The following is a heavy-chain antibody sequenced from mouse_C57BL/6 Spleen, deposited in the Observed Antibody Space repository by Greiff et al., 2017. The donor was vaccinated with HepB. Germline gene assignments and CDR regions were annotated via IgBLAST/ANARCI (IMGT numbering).Heavy chain of an antibody. D-gene: IGHD1-1*01. Sequence: EVQLQQSGPELVKPGASVKISCKASGYTFTDYYMNWVKQSHGKSLEWIGDINPNNGGTSYNQKFKGKATLTVDKYSSTAYMELRSLTSEDSAVYYCARRGYYYGSSLHWYFDVWGTGTTVTVSS. CDR1: GYTFTDYY. CDR2: INPNNGGT. V-gene: IGHV1-26*01. J-gene: IGHJ1*03. CDR3: ARRGYYYGSSLHWYFDV.